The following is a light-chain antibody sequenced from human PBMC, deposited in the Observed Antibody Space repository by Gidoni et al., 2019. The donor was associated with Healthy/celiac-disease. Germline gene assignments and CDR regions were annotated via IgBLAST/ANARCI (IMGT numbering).Light chain of an antibody. V-gene: IGKV1-33*01. CDR1: QDISNY. Sequence: DIQMTQSPSSLSASVGDRVTITCQASQDISNYLNWYQQKPGKAPKLLIYDASNLETGVPSRFSESGSGTDFTFTISSLQPEDIATYYFQQYDNLPRTFGQGTRLEIK. CDR2: DAS. J-gene: IGKJ5*01. CDR3: QQYDNLPRT.